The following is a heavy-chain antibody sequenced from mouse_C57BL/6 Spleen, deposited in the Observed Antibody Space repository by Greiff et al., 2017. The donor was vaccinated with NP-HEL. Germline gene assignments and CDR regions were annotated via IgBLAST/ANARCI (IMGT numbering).Heavy chain of an antibody. V-gene: IGHV1-50*01. J-gene: IGHJ2*01. CDR3: ARGGQLGFDY. Sequence: QVQLQQPGAELVKPGASVKLSCKASGYTFNSYWMQWVKQRPGQGLEWIGEIDPSDSYTNYNQKFKGKATLTVDTSSSTAYMQLSSLTSEDSAVYYCARGGQLGFDYWGQGTTLTVSS. CDR1: GYTFNSYW. CDR2: IDPSDSYT. D-gene: IGHD4-1*02.